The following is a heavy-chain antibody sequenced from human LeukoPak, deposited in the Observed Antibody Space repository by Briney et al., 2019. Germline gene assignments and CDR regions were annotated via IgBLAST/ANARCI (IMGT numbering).Heavy chain of an antibody. D-gene: IGHD4-17*01. CDR2: IRGSGGST. V-gene: IGHV3-23*01. Sequence: PGGSLRLSCAASGFTFSSYAMSWVRQAPGKGLEWVSAIRGSGGSTYYADSVKGRFTISGDNSKNTLYLQMNSLRAEDTAVYYCAKDQSATVTPGGDYWGQGTLVTVSS. CDR3: AKDQSATVTPGGDY. J-gene: IGHJ4*02. CDR1: GFTFSSYA.